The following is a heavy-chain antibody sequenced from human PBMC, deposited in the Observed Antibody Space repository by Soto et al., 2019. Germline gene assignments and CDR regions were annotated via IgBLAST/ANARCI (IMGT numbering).Heavy chain of an antibody. CDR3: ARVSSSGPPVYYFDY. D-gene: IGHD3-22*01. Sequence: SETLSLTCTVSGGSISSGDYYWSWIRQPPGKGLEWIGYIYYSGSTNYNPSLKSRVTISVDTSKNQFSLKLSSVTAADTAVYYCARVSSSGPPVYYFDYWGQGTLVTVSS. CDR1: GGSISSGDYY. V-gene: IGHV4-61*08. J-gene: IGHJ4*02. CDR2: IYYSGST.